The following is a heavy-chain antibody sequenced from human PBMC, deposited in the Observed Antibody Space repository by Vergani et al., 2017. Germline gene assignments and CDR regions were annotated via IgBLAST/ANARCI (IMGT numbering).Heavy chain of an antibody. V-gene: IGHV3-23*01. CDR2: ITGSAANT. CDR3: AGPQGTSAYYYGGFDY. Sequence: EVQLLESGGGFVQPGGSLRLSCAASGLTFSSYAMNWVRQAPGKGLEWVSGITGSAANTYYADSVKGRFTISRDNSNKMLFLQMNSLTAEDTAIYYCAGPQGTSAYYYGGFDYWGQGILVTVSS. D-gene: IGHD3-22*01. J-gene: IGHJ4*02. CDR1: GLTFSSYA.